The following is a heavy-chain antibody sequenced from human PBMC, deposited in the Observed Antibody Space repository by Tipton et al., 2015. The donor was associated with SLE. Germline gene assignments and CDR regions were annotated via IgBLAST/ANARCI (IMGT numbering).Heavy chain of an antibody. CDR1: GFTFSIYD. D-gene: IGHD3-16*01. J-gene: IGHJ4*02. Sequence: GSLRLSCAASGFTFSIYDMSWVRQAPGKGLEWVSVISGSGGNTDYADSVKGRFTISRDNSKNTLYLQMNSLRAEDTAVYYCAKDLPVDDSLEYWGQGTLVTVSS. CDR2: ISGSGGNT. V-gene: IGHV3-23*01. CDR3: AKDLPVDDSLEY.